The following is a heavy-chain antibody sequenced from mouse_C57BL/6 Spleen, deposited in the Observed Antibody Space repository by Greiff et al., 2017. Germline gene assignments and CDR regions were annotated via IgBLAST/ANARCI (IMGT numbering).Heavy chain of an antibody. Sequence: EVKLVESGPGMVKPSQSLSLTCTVTGYSITSGYDWHWIRHFPGNKLEWMGYISYSGSTNYNPSLKSRISITHDTSKNQFFLKLNSVTTEDTATYYCARDLNYSNYGYFEFWGTGTTVTVSS. J-gene: IGHJ1*03. CDR2: ISYSGST. D-gene: IGHD2-5*01. CDR1: GYSITSGYD. V-gene: IGHV3-1*01. CDR3: ARDLNYSNYGYFEF.